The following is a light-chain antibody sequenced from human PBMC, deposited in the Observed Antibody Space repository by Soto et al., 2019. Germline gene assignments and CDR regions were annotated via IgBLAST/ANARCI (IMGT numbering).Light chain of an antibody. V-gene: IGKV1-6*01. CDR2: GAS. Sequence: ALQMTQSPSSLSASVGDRVTISCRASQGIGNALGWYQQKPGQPPKVLIYGASNLQSGVPPRFSGSGSGTDFTLANSSLQPEDSATYYCLQDINYPWTFGQGTKVEIK. J-gene: IGKJ1*01. CDR1: QGIGNA. CDR3: LQDINYPWT.